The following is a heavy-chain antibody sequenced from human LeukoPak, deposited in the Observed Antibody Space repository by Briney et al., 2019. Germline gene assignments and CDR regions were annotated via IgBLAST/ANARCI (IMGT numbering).Heavy chain of an antibody. CDR2: INHSGST. J-gene: IGHJ6*02. Sequence: SETLSLTCAVYGGSFSGYYWSWIRQPPGKGLEWIGEINHSGSTNYNPSLKSRVTISVDTSKNQFSLKLSSVTAADTAVYYCARASISRSYPPYYYYYGMDVWGQGTTVTVSS. D-gene: IGHD3-9*01. V-gene: IGHV4-34*01. CDR3: ARASISRSYPPYYYYYGMDV. CDR1: GGSFSGYY.